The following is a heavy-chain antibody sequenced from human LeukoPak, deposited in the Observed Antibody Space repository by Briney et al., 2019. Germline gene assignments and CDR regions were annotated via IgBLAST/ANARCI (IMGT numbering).Heavy chain of an antibody. D-gene: IGHD4-17*01. Sequence: PGGSLRLSCAASGFTFSSYSMNWVRQAPGKGLEWVSSISSSSYIYYADSVKGRFTISRDNAKNSLYLQMNSLRAEDTAVYYCAGTTVTTEGFDYWGQGTLVIVSS. CDR3: AGTTVTTEGFDY. CDR2: ISSSSYI. CDR1: GFTFSSYS. J-gene: IGHJ4*02. V-gene: IGHV3-21*01.